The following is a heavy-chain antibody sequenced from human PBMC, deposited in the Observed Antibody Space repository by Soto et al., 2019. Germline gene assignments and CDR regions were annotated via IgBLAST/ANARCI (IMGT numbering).Heavy chain of an antibody. J-gene: IGHJ6*02. Sequence: SETLSLTCAVSGYSISSGYYWGWIRQPPGKGLEWIGSIYHSGSTYYNPSLKSRVTISVDTSKNQFSLKLSSVTAADTAVYYCARENAATGYYGMDVWGQGPTVTVSS. CDR3: ARENAATGYYGMDV. D-gene: IGHD6-13*01. CDR2: IYHSGST. CDR1: GYSISSGYY. V-gene: IGHV4-38-2*02.